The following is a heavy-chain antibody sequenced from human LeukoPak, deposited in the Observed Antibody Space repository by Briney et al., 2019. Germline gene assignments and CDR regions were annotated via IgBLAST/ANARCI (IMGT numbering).Heavy chain of an antibody. CDR1: GYAFTSYD. CDR2: MNPNSGNT. Sequence: GASVKVSCKASGYAFTSYDINWERQATGQGLEWMGWMNPNSGNTGYAQKFQGRVTMTRNTSISTAYMELSSLRSEDTAVYYCARGGSAVGATSSWFDPWGQGTLVTVSS. J-gene: IGHJ5*02. D-gene: IGHD1-26*01. CDR3: ARGGSAVGATSSWFDP. V-gene: IGHV1-8*01.